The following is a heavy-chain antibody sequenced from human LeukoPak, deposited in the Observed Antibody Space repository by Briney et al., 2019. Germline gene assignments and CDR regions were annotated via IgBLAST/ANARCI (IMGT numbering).Heavy chain of an antibody. CDR1: GFTFSRYA. J-gene: IGHJ5*02. Sequence: GGSLRLSCSASGFTFSRYAMHWVRQAPGKGLVWVSRISSDGNRATYADSVQGRFTISRDNAKNTLYLQMNSLTADDTAVYYCAKEWGVVGDGDNYFDPWGQGTLVTVSS. D-gene: IGHD5-24*01. V-gene: IGHV3-74*03. CDR3: AKEWGVVGDGDNYFDP. CDR2: ISSDGNRA.